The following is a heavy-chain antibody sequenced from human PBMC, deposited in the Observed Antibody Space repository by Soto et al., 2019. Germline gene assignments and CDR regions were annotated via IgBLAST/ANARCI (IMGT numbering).Heavy chain of an antibody. CDR3: VTWVPAAMFRGLYYFDY. CDR1: GGYISAY. J-gene: IGHJ4*02. V-gene: IGHV4-39*07. CDR2: IYYSGST. Sequence: SVTLSLTRTVSGGYISAYWRCISKPPEKGLEWNGNIYYSGSTNYPPPLKSRVTISVDTSKNQFSLKLSSVTAADTAVYYCVTWVPAAMFRGLYYFDYWGQGTLVTVPS. D-gene: IGHD2-2*01.